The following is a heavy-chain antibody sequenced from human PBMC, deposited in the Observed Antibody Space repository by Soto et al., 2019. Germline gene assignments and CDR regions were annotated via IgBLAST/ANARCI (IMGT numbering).Heavy chain of an antibody. CDR1: GGTFSSYA. V-gene: IGHV1-69*13. CDR2: IIPIFGTA. Sequence: SVKVSCKASGGTFSSYAISWVRQAPGQGLEWMGGIIPIFGTANYAQKFQGRVTITADESTSTAYMELSSLRSEDTAVYYCARHYYDSSGYPPGAFDIWGQGTMVTVSS. CDR3: ARHYYDSSGYPPGAFDI. D-gene: IGHD3-22*01. J-gene: IGHJ3*02.